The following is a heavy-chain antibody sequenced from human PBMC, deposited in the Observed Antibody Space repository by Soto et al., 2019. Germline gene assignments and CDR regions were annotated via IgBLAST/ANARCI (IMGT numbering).Heavy chain of an antibody. J-gene: IGHJ6*02. Sequence: ASVKVSCKASGGTFSSYAISWVRQAPGQGLEWMGGIIPIFGTADYAQKFQGRVTITADKSTSTAYMELSSLRSEDTAVYYCARLWMYYGMDVWGQGTTVTVSS. CDR3: ARLWMYYGMDV. D-gene: IGHD2-21*01. CDR1: GGTFSSYA. V-gene: IGHV1-69*06. CDR2: IIPIFGTA.